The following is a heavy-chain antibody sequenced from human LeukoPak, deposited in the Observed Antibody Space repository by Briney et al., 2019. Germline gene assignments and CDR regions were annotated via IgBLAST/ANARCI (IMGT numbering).Heavy chain of an antibody. V-gene: IGHV1-2*02. CDR2: INPNSGGT. D-gene: IGHD6-19*01. Sequence: ASVKVSCKASRYTFTGYYVHWVRQASGQGLEWMGWINPNSGGTNYAQKFQGRVTMTRDTSISTAYMELSSLRSDDTAVYYCARGIGQWLGIDYWGQGTLVTVSS. J-gene: IGHJ4*02. CDR3: ARGIGQWLGIDY. CDR1: RYTFTGYY.